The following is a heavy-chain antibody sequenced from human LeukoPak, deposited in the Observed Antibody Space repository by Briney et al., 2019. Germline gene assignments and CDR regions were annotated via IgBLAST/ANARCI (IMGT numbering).Heavy chain of an antibody. CDR2: INHSGST. V-gene: IGHV4-34*01. CDR3: SRGWLQQGFDY. Sequence: SETLSLTCAVYGGSFSGYYWSWIRQPPGKGLEWIGEINHSGSTNYNPSLESRVTISVDTSKNQFSLQLSSVTPDDTAVYYCSRGWLQQGFDYWGQGTLVTVSS. D-gene: IGHD5-24*01. CDR1: GGSFSGYY. J-gene: IGHJ4*02.